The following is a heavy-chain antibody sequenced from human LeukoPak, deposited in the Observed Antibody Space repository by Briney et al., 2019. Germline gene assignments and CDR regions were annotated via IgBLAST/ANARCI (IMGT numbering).Heavy chain of an antibody. Sequence: SETLSLTCAVSGGSISSSSYYWGWIRQPPGKGLEWIGSIYYSGNSYYNPSLKSRVSMSLDTSENQFSLWVTSVTAADTAVYYCARGSAADAFDIWGQGTMVSVSS. V-gene: IGHV4-39*07. J-gene: IGHJ3*02. CDR2: IYYSGNS. D-gene: IGHD6-13*01. CDR3: ARGSAADAFDI. CDR1: GGSISSSSYY.